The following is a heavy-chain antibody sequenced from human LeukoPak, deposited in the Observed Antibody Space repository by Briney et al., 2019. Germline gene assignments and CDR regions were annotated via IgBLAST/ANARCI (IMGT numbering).Heavy chain of an antibody. CDR3: ARTRGRIMITFGGVHFDY. J-gene: IGHJ4*02. Sequence: SETLSLTCAVYGGSFSGYYWSWIRQPPGKGLEWIGEINQRGSTNYNPSSKSRVTISVDTSNNQFFLKLSSVTAADTAVYYCARTRGRIMITFGGVHFDYWGQGTLVTVSS. V-gene: IGHV4-34*01. CDR2: INQRGST. CDR1: GGSFSGYY. D-gene: IGHD3-16*01.